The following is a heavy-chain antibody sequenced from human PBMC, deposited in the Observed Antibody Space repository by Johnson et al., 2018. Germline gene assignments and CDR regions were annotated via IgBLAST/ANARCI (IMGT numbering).Heavy chain of an antibody. CDR1: GFTFSDYY. D-gene: IGHD2-2*01. Sequence: QVQLVESGGAFVKPGGSLRLSCAASGFTFSDYYMTWIRQAPGKGLEWVSFIGRSGSYIYYADSVRGRFTISRDNAKSSLYLQMNSLRAEDTAVYYCTLGYCSTTSCSHDYGMDVWGQGTTVTGSS. J-gene: IGHJ6*02. V-gene: IGHV3-11*01. CDR3: TLGYCSTTSCSHDYGMDV. CDR2: IGRSGSYI.